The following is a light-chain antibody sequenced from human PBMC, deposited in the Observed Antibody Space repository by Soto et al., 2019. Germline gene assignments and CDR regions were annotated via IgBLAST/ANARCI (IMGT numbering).Light chain of an antibody. CDR2: DVS. V-gene: IGLV2-14*01. CDR1: SSDVGGYNY. Sequence: QSVLTQPASVSGSPGQSITISCTGTSSDVGGYNYVSWYQQHPGKAPKLMIYDVSNRPSGVSNRFSGSKSGNTASLTISGLQAEDEADYYCSAYTSSSPVVVGGGTQLTVL. CDR3: SAYTSSSPVV. J-gene: IGLJ2*01.